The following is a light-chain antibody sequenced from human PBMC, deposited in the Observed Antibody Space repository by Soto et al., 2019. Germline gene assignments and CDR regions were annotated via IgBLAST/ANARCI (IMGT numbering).Light chain of an antibody. J-gene: IGKJ2*01. Sequence: EIVLTQSPATLSLSPGERATLSCRASQSVSSYLAWYQQKPGQAPRLLIYDASNRATGIPARFSGSGSGTDFTLTISRLEPEDFAVYYCQQYSGPPYTLGQGTKVDIK. CDR3: QQYSGPPYT. CDR1: QSVSSY. V-gene: IGKV3-11*01. CDR2: DAS.